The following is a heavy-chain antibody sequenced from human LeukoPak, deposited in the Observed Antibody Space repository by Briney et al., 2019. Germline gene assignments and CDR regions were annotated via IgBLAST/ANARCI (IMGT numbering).Heavy chain of an antibody. D-gene: IGHD5-18*01. CDR1: GFTFSDYY. V-gene: IGHV3-11*01. CDR3: ARAAMVFWCDWFDP. J-gene: IGHJ5*02. Sequence: GGSLRLSCAASGFTFSDYYMSWIRQAPGRGLEWVSYISSSGSTIYYADSVKGRFTISRDNAKNSLYLQMNSLRAEDTAVYYCARAAMVFWCDWFDPWGQGTLVTVSS. CDR2: ISSSGSTI.